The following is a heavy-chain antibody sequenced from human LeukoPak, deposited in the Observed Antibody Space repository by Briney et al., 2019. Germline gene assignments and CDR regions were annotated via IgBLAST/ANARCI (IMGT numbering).Heavy chain of an antibody. J-gene: IGHJ4*02. CDR3: TMGRDYYDSSGYSRFPFDY. Sequence: PGGSLRLSCTASGFTFGDYAMSWVRQAPGKGLEWVGFIRSKAYGGTTEYAASVKGRFTISRDDSKSIAYLQMNSLKTEDTAVYYCTMGRDYYDSSGYSRFPFDYWGQGTLVTVSS. CDR2: IRSKAYGGTT. D-gene: IGHD3-22*01. V-gene: IGHV3-49*04. CDR1: GFTFGDYA.